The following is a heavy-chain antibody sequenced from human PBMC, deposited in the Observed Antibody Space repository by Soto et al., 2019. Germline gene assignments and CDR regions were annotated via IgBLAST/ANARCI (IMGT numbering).Heavy chain of an antibody. V-gene: IGHV2-5*02. CDR1: GFSLSSSGVG. CDR3: VRSDSATGTTFGY. Sequence: QITLKESGPTQVKPTQPLTLTCTVSGFSLSSSGVGVGWIRQPPGKALEWLALIYWDDDKRYSPSLKTRVTVTRDTSKNQVVLTVTDMDPADTATYYCVRSDSATGTTFGYWGQGILVTVPS. D-gene: IGHD1-1*01. CDR2: IYWDDDK. J-gene: IGHJ4*02.